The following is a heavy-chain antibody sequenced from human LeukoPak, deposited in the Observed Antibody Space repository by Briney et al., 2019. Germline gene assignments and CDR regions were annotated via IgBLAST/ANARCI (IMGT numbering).Heavy chain of an antibody. CDR3: ARSGSYQKPIDY. CDR1: GYTFTSYY. Sequence: SVKVSCKASGYTFTSYYMHWVRQAPGQGLEWMGRIIPILGIANYAQKFQGRVTITADRSTSTAYMELSSLRSEDTAVYYCARSGSYQKPIDYWGQGTLVTVSS. J-gene: IGHJ4*02. D-gene: IGHD1-26*01. CDR2: IIPILGIA. V-gene: IGHV1-69*02.